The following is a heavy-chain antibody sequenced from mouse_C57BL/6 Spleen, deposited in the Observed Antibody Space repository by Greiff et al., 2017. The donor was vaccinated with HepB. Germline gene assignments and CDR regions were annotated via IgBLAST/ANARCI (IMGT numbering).Heavy chain of an antibody. CDR1: GYTFTSYW. CDR2: IYPSDSET. CDR3: ARNWEWYFDV. D-gene: IGHD4-1*01. Sequence: VQLQQSGAELVRPGSSVKLSCKASGYTFTSYWMDWVKQRPGQGLEWIGNIYPSDSETHYNQKFQDKATLTVDKSSSTAYMQLSSLTSEDSAVYYCARNWEWYFDVWGTGTTVTVSS. J-gene: IGHJ1*03. V-gene: IGHV1-61*01.